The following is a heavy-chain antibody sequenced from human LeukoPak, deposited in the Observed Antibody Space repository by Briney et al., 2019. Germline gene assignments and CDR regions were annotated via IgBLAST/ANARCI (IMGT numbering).Heavy chain of an antibody. CDR1: GASITSGSYY. J-gene: IGHJ3*02. CDR2: IYYTGGT. CDR3: ARAPGAFDI. Sequence: SETLSLTCTVSGASITSGSYYWAWIRQHPGKGLEWIGYIYYTGGTHYNPSLKSRLTISVDTSENHFSLKLSSVTAADTAIYFCARAPGAFDIWGQGTMVTVSS. V-gene: IGHV4-31*03.